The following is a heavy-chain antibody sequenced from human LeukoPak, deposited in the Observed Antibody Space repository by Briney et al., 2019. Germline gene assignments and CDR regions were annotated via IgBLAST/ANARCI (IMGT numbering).Heavy chain of an antibody. CDR3: TRDIRPPRVSHQGWFHWFDP. D-gene: IGHD3-10*01. V-gene: IGHV3-49*03. J-gene: IGHJ5*02. CDR1: GFTFGDYA. CDR2: IRSKAYGGTT. Sequence: PGGSLRLSCTASGFTFGDYAMSWFRQAPGKGLEWVGFIRSKAYGGTTEYAASVKGRFTISRDDSKSIAYLQMNSLKTEDTAVYYCTRDIRPPRVSHQGWFHWFDPWGQGTLVTVSS.